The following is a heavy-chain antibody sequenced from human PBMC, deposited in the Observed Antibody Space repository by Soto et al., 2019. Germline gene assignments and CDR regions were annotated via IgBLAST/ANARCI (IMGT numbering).Heavy chain of an antibody. V-gene: IGHV4-34*01. CDR1: GGSFSGYY. J-gene: IGHJ6*03. Sequence: SETLSLTCAVYGGSFSGYYWSWIRQPPGKGLEWIGEINHSGSTNYNPSLKSRVTISVDTSKNQFSLKLGSVTAADTAVYYCARGRASWRRAGTRVDPDFRYYYYYMDVWGKGTTVTVSS. CDR2: INHSGST. D-gene: IGHD6-13*01. CDR3: ARGRASWRRAGTRVDPDFRYYYYYMDV.